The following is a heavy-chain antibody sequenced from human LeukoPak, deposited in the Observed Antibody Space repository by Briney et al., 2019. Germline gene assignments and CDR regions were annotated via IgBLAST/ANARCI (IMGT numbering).Heavy chain of an antibody. Sequence: PSETMSLTCTVSGGYLSGWYWNWIRRPPGKGLEWIGYIDHTGSTNYKASFKGRVTISVDRSQNKMSLKVRSVTAADTAVYYCARGLGTGRDPWGQGTLVIVSA. D-gene: IGHD3-16*01. CDR1: GGYLSGWY. CDR2: IDHTGST. CDR3: ARGLGTGRDP. V-gene: IGHV4-59*01. J-gene: IGHJ5*02.